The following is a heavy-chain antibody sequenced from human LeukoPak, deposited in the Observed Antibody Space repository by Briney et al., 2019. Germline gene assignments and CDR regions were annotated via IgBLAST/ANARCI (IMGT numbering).Heavy chain of an antibody. CDR3: ATDHCTRTNCYEDYYHGMDV. CDR1: EDTFTGYY. Sequence: ASVKVSCKASEDTFTGYYIHWVRQAPRQGLEWMGCVNPNNGVTEYAQEFQGRVTMTRDTSLSTAYMELSRLRSDDTAVYYCATDHCTRTNCYEDYYHGMDVWGQGTTVTVSS. J-gene: IGHJ6*02. V-gene: IGHV1-2*02. CDR2: VNPNNGVT. D-gene: IGHD2-2*01.